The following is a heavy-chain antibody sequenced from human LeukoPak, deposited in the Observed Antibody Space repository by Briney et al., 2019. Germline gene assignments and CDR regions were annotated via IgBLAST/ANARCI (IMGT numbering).Heavy chain of an antibody. CDR2: IWYDGSNK. CDR1: GFTFSSYG. CDR3: ARDGTVRGVTHFDY. D-gene: IGHD3-10*01. J-gene: IGHJ4*02. Sequence: PGGSLLLSCAASGFTFSSYGMHWVRQAPGKGLEWVAVIWYDGSNKYYADSVKGRFTISRDNSKNTLYLQTNSLRAEDTAVYYCARDGTVRGVTHFDYWGQGTLVTVSS. V-gene: IGHV3-33*01.